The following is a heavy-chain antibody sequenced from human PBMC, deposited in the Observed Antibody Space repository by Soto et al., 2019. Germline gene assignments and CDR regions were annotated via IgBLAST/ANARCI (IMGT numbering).Heavy chain of an antibody. CDR2: ISSSSSYI. D-gene: IGHD3-22*01. Sequence: GGSLRLSCAASGFTFSSYSMNWVRQAPGKGLEWVSSISSSSSYIYYADSVKGRFTISRDNAKNSLYLQMNSLRAEDTAVYYCARDRDGVYDSSGYLDYWGQGTLVTVSS. J-gene: IGHJ4*02. CDR3: ARDRDGVYDSSGYLDY. V-gene: IGHV3-21*01. CDR1: GFTFSSYS.